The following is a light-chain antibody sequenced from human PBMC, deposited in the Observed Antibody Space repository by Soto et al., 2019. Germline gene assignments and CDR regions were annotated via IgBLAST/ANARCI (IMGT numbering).Light chain of an antibody. Sequence: DIHKTQSPSSLSASVGYRVTITGRASQSISSYLNWYQQKPGKAPKLLIYAASSLQSGVPQRFSGSGSGTEFTLTISSLQTDDFSTYYCQQYHSYWTFGQGTMV. CDR2: AAS. J-gene: IGKJ1*01. CDR1: QSISSY. V-gene: IGKV1-39*01. CDR3: QQYHSYWT.